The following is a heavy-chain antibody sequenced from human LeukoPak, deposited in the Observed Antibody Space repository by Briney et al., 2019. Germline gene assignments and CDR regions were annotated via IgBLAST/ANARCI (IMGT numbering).Heavy chain of an antibody. Sequence: ASETLSLTCTVSGGSIRSYYWSWIRQPPGKGLEWIGYIYTGGSTKYNPSLKSRVTISVDTSKNQFSLKLSSVTAADTAVYYCARELYSSSSPFDYWGQGALVTVSS. CDR2: IYTGGST. D-gene: IGHD6-6*01. CDR3: ARELYSSSSPFDY. CDR1: GGSIRSYY. J-gene: IGHJ4*02. V-gene: IGHV4-4*09.